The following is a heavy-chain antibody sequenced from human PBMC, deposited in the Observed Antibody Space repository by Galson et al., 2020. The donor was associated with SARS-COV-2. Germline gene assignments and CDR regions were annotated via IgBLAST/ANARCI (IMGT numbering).Heavy chain of an antibody. Sequence: SGPTLVKPTQTLTLTCTFSGFSLTTTGVGVGWIRQSPGKALEWLALIYHDDKLYSPSLESRLTINKDTSKNEVVLTITNVDPVDTGTYYCAHKPRATTCYSSWGQGTLVTVSS. CDR1: GFSLTTTGVG. CDR2: IYHDDK. CDR3: AHKPRATTCYSS. J-gene: IGHJ5*02. V-gene: IGHV2-5*01. D-gene: IGHD2-21*02.